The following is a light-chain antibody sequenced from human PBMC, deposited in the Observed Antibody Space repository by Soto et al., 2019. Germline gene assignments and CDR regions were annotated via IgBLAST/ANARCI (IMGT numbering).Light chain of an antibody. CDR3: QHSYTTQLT. J-gene: IGKJ4*01. V-gene: IGKV1-39*01. Sequence: DIQMTQSPSSLSASVGDRVTITGRASQTISGYLNWYQQKPGKAPELLIYAASYLGNGVPSRFSGSGSGTYLTLTISSLQPEDLATYYCQHSYTTQLTVGGGTKVDIK. CDR2: AAS. CDR1: QTISGY.